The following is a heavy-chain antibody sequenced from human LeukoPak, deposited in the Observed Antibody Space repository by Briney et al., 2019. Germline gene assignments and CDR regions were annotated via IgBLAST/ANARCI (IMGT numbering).Heavy chain of an antibody. CDR3: ARAHMITSYYYYYYMDV. J-gene: IGHJ6*03. V-gene: IGHV4-59*02. Sequence: SETLSLTCTVSGGSVSSYYWSWIRQPPGKGLEWIGYIYYSGSTNYDPSLKSRVTISVDTSKNQFSLKLSSVTAADTAVYYCARAHMITSYYYYYYMDVWGKGTTVTVSS. CDR1: GGSVSSYY. D-gene: IGHD3-16*01. CDR2: IYYSGST.